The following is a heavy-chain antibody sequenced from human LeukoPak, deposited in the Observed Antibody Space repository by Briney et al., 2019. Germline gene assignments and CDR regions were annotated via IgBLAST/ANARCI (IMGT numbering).Heavy chain of an antibody. V-gene: IGHV3-7*01. D-gene: IGHD1-1*01. J-gene: IGHJ4*02. CDR1: GFTFGDYW. CDR2: IRQDGNDK. Sequence: GGSLRISCAASGFTFGDYWMSWVRQAPGKGLEWVASIRQDGNDKYYVDSVKGRFTISRDNAKNSLYLQMNSLRAEDTAVYYCVRDYKHPQDYFDYWGQGTLVTVSS. CDR3: VRDYKHPQDYFDY.